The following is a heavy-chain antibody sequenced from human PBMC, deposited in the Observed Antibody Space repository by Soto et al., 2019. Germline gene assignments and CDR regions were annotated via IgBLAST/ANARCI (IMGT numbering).Heavy chain of an antibody. CDR1: GGTFTNYA. D-gene: IGHD6-19*01. CDR2: IVPIFGTT. J-gene: IGHJ6*02. CDR3: ARVEAVAGLDNCHGLDV. V-gene: IGHV1-69*13. Sequence: SVKVSCKVSGGTFTNYAIDWVRLAPGHGLEWMGGIVPIFGTTYYTQKFQGRATIIADDSTTTAYLEMSSLRSEDTAIYYCARVEAVAGLDNCHGLDVCGHGTAVTVSS.